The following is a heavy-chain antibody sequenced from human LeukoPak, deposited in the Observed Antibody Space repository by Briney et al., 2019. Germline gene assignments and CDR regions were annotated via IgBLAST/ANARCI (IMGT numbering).Heavy chain of an antibody. Sequence: GGSLRLSCAASGLTFRNYAMHWVRQAPGKGLEWVAVISYDGSNKYYADSVKGRFTISRDNSKNTLYLQMNSLRAEDTAVYYCAREQWSRQYFDYWGQGTLVTVSS. J-gene: IGHJ4*02. D-gene: IGHD6-19*01. CDR3: AREQWSRQYFDY. CDR2: ISYDGSNK. CDR1: GLTFRNYA. V-gene: IGHV3-30-3*01.